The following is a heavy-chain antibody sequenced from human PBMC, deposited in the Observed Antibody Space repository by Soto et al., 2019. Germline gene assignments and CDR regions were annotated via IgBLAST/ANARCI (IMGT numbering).Heavy chain of an antibody. Sequence: ASVKVSCKASGYTFTSYDINWVRQATGQGLEWMGWMNPNSGNTGYAQKFQGRVTMTRNTSISTAYMELSSLRSEDTAVYYCARASGGNHRDAFDIWGQGAMVTVSS. J-gene: IGHJ3*02. CDR1: GYTFTSYD. CDR3: ARASGGNHRDAFDI. CDR2: MNPNSGNT. V-gene: IGHV1-8*01. D-gene: IGHD2-15*01.